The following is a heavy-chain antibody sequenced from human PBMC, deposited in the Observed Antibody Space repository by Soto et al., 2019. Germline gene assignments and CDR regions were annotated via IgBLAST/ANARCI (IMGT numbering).Heavy chain of an antibody. CDR2: IYYSGST. D-gene: IGHD1-26*01. CDR3: ARRIVGATTTPHFDY. J-gene: IGHJ4*02. CDR1: GGSISSGGYY. Sequence: QVQLQESGPGLVKPSQTLSLTCTVSGGSISSGGYYWSWIRQHPGKGLEWIGYIYYSGSTYYNPSLKSRVTQAVDTSKNQFSLKLSSVTAADTAVYYCARRIVGATTTPHFDYWGQGTLVTVSS. V-gene: IGHV4-31*03.